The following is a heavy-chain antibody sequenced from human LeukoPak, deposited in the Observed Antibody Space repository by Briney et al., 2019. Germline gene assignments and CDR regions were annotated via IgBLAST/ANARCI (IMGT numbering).Heavy chain of an antibody. CDR1: GFPFSNYW. Sequence: GGSLRLSCTASGFPFSNYWMHWVRQAPGKGLLWVSRINTDERTTDYADSVKGRFTISRDNARNTLYLQMNSLRAEDTGVYYCAREGWAVARKVDYWGRGTLVTVSS. J-gene: IGHJ4*02. D-gene: IGHD6-19*01. V-gene: IGHV3-74*01. CDR3: AREGWAVARKVDY. CDR2: INTDERTT.